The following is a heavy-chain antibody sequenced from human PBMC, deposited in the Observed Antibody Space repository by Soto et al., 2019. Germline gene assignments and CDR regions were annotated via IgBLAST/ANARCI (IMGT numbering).Heavy chain of an antibody. CDR2: IYNSGST. Sequence: SETLSLTCTVSGGSISSYYWSWIRQPPGKGLEWIGYIYNSGSTNYNPSLKSRVTMSVDTSKNQFSLRLSSVTAADTAVYYCARDLYYDFWSGEPSGMDVWGQGTTVTVSS. D-gene: IGHD3-3*01. V-gene: IGHV4-59*01. J-gene: IGHJ6*02. CDR1: GGSISSYY. CDR3: ARDLYYDFWSGEPSGMDV.